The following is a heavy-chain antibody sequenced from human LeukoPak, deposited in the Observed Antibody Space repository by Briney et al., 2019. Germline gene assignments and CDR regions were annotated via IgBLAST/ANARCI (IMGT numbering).Heavy chain of an antibody. CDR2: INPNSGGT. CDR3: ARGRSMVRGVITNDY. V-gene: IGHV1-2*02. CDR1: GYTFTGYY. D-gene: IGHD3-10*01. J-gene: IGHJ4*02. Sequence: GASVKVSCKASGYTFTGYYMHWVRQAPGQGLEWMGWINPNSGGTNYAQKFQGRVTMTRDTSISTAYMELRSLRSHDTAVYYCARGRSMVRGVITNDYWGQGTLVTVSS.